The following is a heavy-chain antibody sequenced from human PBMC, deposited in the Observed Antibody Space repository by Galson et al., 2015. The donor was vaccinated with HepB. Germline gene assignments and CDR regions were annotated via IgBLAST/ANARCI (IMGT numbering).Heavy chain of an antibody. CDR1: GFTVSSNY. J-gene: IGHJ3*02. CDR2: IYYSGST. D-gene: IGHD6-13*01. CDR3: ARKDAASGTPGAFHI. V-gene: IGHV4-31*02. Sequence: LRLSCAASGFTVSSNYMSWVRQHPGKGLEWIGYIYYSGSTYYNPSLKSRVTISVDTSKNQFSLKLASVTAADTAVFYCARKDAASGTPGAFHIWGQGTIVTVSS.